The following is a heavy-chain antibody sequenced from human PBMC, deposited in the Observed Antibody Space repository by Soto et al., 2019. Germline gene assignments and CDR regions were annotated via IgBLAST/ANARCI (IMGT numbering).Heavy chain of an antibody. CDR2: IKSKTDGGTT. J-gene: IGHJ4*02. CDR3: FYYDFWSGYYGFGY. D-gene: IGHD3-3*01. CDR1: GFTFSNAW. V-gene: IGHV3-15*07. Sequence: EVQLVESGGGLVKPGGSLRLSCAASGFTFSNAWMNWVRQAPGKGLAWVGRIKSKTDGGTTDYAAPVKGRFTISRDDSKNTLYLQMNSLKTEDTAVYYCFYYDFWSGYYGFGYWGQGTLVTVSS.